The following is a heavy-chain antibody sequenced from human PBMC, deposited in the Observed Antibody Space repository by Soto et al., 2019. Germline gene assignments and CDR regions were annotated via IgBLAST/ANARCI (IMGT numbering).Heavy chain of an antibody. Sequence: GGSLRLSCAASGFTFSSYSMNWVRQAPGKGLEWVSYISSSSSTTYYTPSVKGRFTISRDDFRNTLYLQMNSLRTEDTAIYYCAKLRDFVVLPAGILDYWGPGTLVTVSS. CDR1: GFTFSSYS. CDR3: AKLRDFVVLPAGILDY. CDR2: ISSSSSTT. D-gene: IGHD2-8*01. J-gene: IGHJ4*02. V-gene: IGHV3-48*01.